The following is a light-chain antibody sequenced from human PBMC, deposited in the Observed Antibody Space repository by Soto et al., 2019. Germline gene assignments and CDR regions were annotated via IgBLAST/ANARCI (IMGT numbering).Light chain of an antibody. CDR2: DNN. V-gene: IGLV1-40*01. CDR1: SSNIGAGHD. CDR3: QSYDSSLSGYV. J-gene: IGLJ1*01. Sequence: QSVLTQPPSVSEAPGQRVTISCTGSSSNIGAGHDVHWYQQLPGTAPKLLIYDNNNRPSGVPDRLSGSKSGTSASLAITGLQAEDEADYYCQSYDSSLSGYVFGTGTQVTVL.